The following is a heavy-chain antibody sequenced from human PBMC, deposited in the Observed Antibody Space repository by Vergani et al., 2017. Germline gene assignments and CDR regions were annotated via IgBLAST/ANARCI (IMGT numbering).Heavy chain of an antibody. CDR1: GFTFDDYA. J-gene: IGHJ3*02. D-gene: IGHD3-22*01. CDR3: AKDSYYDSSGYYWESNAFDI. Sequence: EVQLVESGGGLVQPGRSLRLSCAASGFTFDDYAMHWARQAPGKGLEWVSGISWNSGSTGYADSVKGRFTISRDNAKNSLYLQMNSLRAEDTALYYCAKDSYYDSSGYYWESNAFDIWGQGTMVTVSS. CDR2: ISWNSGST. V-gene: IGHV3-9*01.